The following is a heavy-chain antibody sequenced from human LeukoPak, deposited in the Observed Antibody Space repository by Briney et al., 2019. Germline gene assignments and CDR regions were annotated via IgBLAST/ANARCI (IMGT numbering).Heavy chain of an antibody. D-gene: IGHD5-24*01. V-gene: IGHV3-74*01. CDR2: INSDGSST. Sequence: GGSLRLSCAASGFTFSSYWMHWVRQAPGKGLVWVSRINSDGSSTSHADSVKGRFTISRDNAKNTLYLQMNSLRAEDTAVYYCARDIGYKAFDYWGQGTLVSVSS. CDR1: GFTFSSYW. CDR3: ARDIGYKAFDY. J-gene: IGHJ4*02.